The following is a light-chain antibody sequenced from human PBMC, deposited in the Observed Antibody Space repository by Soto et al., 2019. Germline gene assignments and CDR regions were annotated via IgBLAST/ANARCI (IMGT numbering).Light chain of an antibody. CDR3: QQYSSSPGT. CDR1: QSASSSY. Sequence: EIVLTQSPGTLSLSPGERATLSCRASQSASSSYLAWYQQKPGQAPRLLIYGASSRATGIPARFSGSGSGTAFTLTISRLEPEDFAVYYCQQYSSSPGTFGQGTKVEIK. V-gene: IGKV3-20*01. J-gene: IGKJ1*01. CDR2: GAS.